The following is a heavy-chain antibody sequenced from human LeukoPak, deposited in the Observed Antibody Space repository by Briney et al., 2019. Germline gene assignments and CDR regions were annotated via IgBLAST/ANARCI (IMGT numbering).Heavy chain of an antibody. CDR3: ARPMLLSDAFDI. CDR1: GYTFTGYY. D-gene: IGHD2-15*01. V-gene: IGHV1-2*02. Sequence: ASVKVSCKASGYTFTGYYMHWVRQAPGQGLEWMGWINPNSGGTNYAQKFQGRVTMTRDTSISTAYMELSTLRAEDTAVYYCARPMLLSDAFDIWGQGTMVTVSS. J-gene: IGHJ3*02. CDR2: INPNSGGT.